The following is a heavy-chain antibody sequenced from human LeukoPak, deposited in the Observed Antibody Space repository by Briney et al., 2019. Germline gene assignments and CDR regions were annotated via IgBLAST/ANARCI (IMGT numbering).Heavy chain of an antibody. CDR3: ARAWGVRYYDSSGYYYDY. CDR2: INPNSGGT. Sequence: GASVKVSCKASGYTFTGYYMHWVRQAPGQGLEWMGWINPNSGGTNYAQKFQGRVTMTRDTSISTAYMELSRLRSDDTAVYYCARAWGVRYYDSSGYYYDYWGQGTLVTVSS. V-gene: IGHV1-2*02. D-gene: IGHD3-22*01. CDR1: GYTFTGYY. J-gene: IGHJ4*02.